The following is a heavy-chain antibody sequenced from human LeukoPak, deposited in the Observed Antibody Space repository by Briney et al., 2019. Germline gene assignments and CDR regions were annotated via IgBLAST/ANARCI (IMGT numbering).Heavy chain of an antibody. CDR2: VSGDGYST. CDR1: EFTFSTYA. J-gene: IGHJ4*02. D-gene: IGHD3-10*01. CDR3: AKDYYGSGSYYNHFDY. Sequence: GGSLRLSCAASEFTFSTYAMSWVRQAPGKGLEWVSTVSGDGYSTYYADSVKGRLTISRDSFKNTLYLQVNSLRAEDMAVYYCAKDYYGSGSYYNHFDYWGQGTLVTVSS. V-gene: IGHV3-23*01.